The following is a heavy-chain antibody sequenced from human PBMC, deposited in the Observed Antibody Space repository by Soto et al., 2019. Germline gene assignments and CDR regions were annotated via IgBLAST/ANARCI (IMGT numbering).Heavy chain of an antibody. D-gene: IGHD4-17*01. Sequence: SETLSLTSAVYGGSFSGYYWSCIRQPPGKGMEWIGEINHSGSTNYNPSLKSRVTISVDTSKNQFSLKLSSVTAADTAVYYCARGRTTVTQYYFDYWGQGTLVTVSS. CDR2: INHSGST. J-gene: IGHJ4*02. V-gene: IGHV4-34*01. CDR3: ARGRTTVTQYYFDY. CDR1: GGSFSGYY.